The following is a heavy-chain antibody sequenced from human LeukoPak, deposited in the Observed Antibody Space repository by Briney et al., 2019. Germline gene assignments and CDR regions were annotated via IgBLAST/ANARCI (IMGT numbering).Heavy chain of an antibody. CDR1: GGSISSSSYY. Sequence: PSETLSLTCTVSGGSISSSSYYWGWIRQPPGKGLEWIGSIYYSGSTYYNPSLKSRVTISVDTSKNQFSLKLSSVTAADTAVYYCAYDSSGYQYPSYGMDVWGQGTTVTVSS. J-gene: IGHJ6*02. D-gene: IGHD3-22*01. V-gene: IGHV4-39*07. CDR2: IYYSGST. CDR3: AYDSSGYQYPSYGMDV.